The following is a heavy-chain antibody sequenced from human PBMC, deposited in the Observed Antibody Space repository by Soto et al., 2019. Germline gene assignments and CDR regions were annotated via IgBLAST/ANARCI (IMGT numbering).Heavy chain of an antibody. CDR2: IFHSGST. D-gene: IGHD3-10*01. V-gene: IGHV4-4*02. Sequence: SETLSLTCAVSSGSISSSNWWSWVRQPPGKGLEWIGEIFHSGSTNYNPSLKSRVTMSVDKSENQFSLKLSSVTAADTAVYYCARGYYYGSGSHLDYWGQGTLVTVSS. CDR3: ARGYYYGSGSHLDY. CDR1: SGSISSSNW. J-gene: IGHJ4*02.